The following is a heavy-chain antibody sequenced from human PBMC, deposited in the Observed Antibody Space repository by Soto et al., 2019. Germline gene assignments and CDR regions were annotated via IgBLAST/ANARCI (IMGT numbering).Heavy chain of an antibody. J-gene: IGHJ5*02. CDR1: GGSISGYY. D-gene: IGHD3-22*01. V-gene: IGHV4-59*01. Sequence: SETLSLTCTVSGGSISGYYCSWIRQPPWKGLEWVGYINYGGITNSNPSLKSRVTISVDTSKNQFSLKLSSVTAAGTAVYYCARDTPYDDYRAYYEDWVDHWGKAHLVTASS. CDR2: INYGGIT. CDR3: ARDTPYDDYRAYYEDWVDH.